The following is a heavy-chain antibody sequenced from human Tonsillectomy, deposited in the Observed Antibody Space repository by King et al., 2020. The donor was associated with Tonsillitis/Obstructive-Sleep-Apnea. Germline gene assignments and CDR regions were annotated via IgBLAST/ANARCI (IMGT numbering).Heavy chain of an antibody. CDR1: GYTFTSQW. CDR2: IYPGDSDT. CDR3: ARHGDSWTPPDF. V-gene: IGHV5-51*01. Sequence: VQLVESGAEVKKPGESLKISCKGSGYTFTSQWIGWVRQMPGNGLEWMGMIYPGDSDTRYSPSFQGQVTISADESISTAYLRWSSLQASDTAMYYCARHGDSWTPPDFWGQGSLVTVSS. J-gene: IGHJ4*02. D-gene: IGHD5-12*01.